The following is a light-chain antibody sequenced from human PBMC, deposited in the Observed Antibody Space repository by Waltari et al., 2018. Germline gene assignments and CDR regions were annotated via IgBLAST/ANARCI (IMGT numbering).Light chain of an antibody. J-gene: IGKJ1*01. Sequence: EIVLTQSPGTLSLSPGERATLSCRASQSVGKYLAWYQQKPGQAPRLLIYETYRRATGTPDRFSGSGSGTDFSLTISRLEPGDFAVYYCQKYESLPATFGQGTTVEIK. CDR1: QSVGKY. CDR3: QKYESLPAT. CDR2: ETY. V-gene: IGKV3-20*01.